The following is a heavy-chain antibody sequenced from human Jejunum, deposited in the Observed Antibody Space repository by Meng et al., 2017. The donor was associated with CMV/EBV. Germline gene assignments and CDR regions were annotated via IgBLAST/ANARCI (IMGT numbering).Heavy chain of an antibody. V-gene: IGHV3-30*02. D-gene: IGHD6-25*01. CDR2: IRYDGGSE. CDR3: AKDISFRRLLSGYYYGMDA. CDR1: SYG. Sequence: SYGMHWVRQASGKGLEWVAFIRYDGGSEYYIDSVKGRFSISRDNSKNTVYLHMNSLRAEDTAVYYCAKDISFRRLLSGYYYGMDAWGQGTTVTVSS. J-gene: IGHJ6*02.